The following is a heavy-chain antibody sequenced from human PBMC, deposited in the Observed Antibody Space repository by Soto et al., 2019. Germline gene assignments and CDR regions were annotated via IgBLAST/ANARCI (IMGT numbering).Heavy chain of an antibody. Sequence: EVQLVESGGGLVQPGGSLRLSCAASGFTVSSNYMSWVRQAPGKGLEWVSVIYSGGSTYYADSVKGRFTIYRDNSKNTVYLQKNSLRADETGVYYCAGESGVTVVAPGGSGMGVWGQGNTVTASS. J-gene: IGHJ6*01. CDR3: AGESGVTVVAPGGSGMGV. V-gene: IGHV3-66*01. CDR2: IYSGGST. CDR1: GFTVSSNY. D-gene: IGHD2-15*01.